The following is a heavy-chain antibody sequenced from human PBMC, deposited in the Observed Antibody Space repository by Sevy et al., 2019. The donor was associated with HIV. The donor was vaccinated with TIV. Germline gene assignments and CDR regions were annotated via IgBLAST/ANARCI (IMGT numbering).Heavy chain of an antibody. J-gene: IGHJ6*02. V-gene: IGHV3-30*02. CDR1: GFTFSSYC. Sequence: GGSLRLSCAASGFTFSSYCMHWVRQAPGKGLEWVAFIRYDGSNKYYADSVKGGFTISRDTSKNTLYLQMNSLRAEDTAVYYCAKGSGSYGTNYYYYGMDVWGQGTTVTVSS. CDR3: AKGSGSYGTNYYYYGMDV. CDR2: IRYDGSNK. D-gene: IGHD3-10*01.